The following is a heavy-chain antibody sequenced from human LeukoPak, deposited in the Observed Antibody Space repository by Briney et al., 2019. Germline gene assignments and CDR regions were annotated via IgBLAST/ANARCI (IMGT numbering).Heavy chain of an antibody. Sequence: PSETLSLTCTVSGGSISSSTYYWGWIRQPPGKGLEWIGSISYSGRTYYNQSLKSRVTISVDTSKNQFSLKLSSVTAADTAVYYCARHDDLYSSIDYWGQGTLVTVFS. D-gene: IGHD6-13*01. J-gene: IGHJ4*02. CDR2: ISYSGRT. CDR3: ARHDDLYSSIDY. CDR1: GGSISSSTYY. V-gene: IGHV4-39*01.